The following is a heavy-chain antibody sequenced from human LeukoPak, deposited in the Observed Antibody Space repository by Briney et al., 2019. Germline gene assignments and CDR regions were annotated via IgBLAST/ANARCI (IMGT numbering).Heavy chain of an antibody. CDR1: GFTFSSYS. CDR3: ARDPRQGIRGSAFDI. V-gene: IGHV3-21*01. J-gene: IGHJ3*02. CDR2: ISSSSSYI. D-gene: IGHD6-13*01. Sequence: PGGSLRLSCAASGFTFSSYSMNWVRQAPGKGLEWVSSISSSSSYIYYADSVKGRITISRDNAKNSLYLQMNSLRAEDTAVYYCARDPRQGIRGSAFDIWGQGTMVTVSS.